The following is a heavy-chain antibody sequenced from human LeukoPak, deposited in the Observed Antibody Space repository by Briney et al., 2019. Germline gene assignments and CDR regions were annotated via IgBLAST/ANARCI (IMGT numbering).Heavy chain of an antibody. J-gene: IGHJ4*02. Sequence: GASVKVSCKASGGTFISYAISWVRQAPGQGLEWMGGIIPIFGTANYAQKFQGRVTITTDESTSTAYMELSSLRSEDTAVYYCASYYYDSSGYEQIDYWGQGTLVTVSS. V-gene: IGHV1-69*05. CDR2: IIPIFGTA. D-gene: IGHD3-22*01. CDR3: ASYYYDSSGYEQIDY. CDR1: GGTFISYA.